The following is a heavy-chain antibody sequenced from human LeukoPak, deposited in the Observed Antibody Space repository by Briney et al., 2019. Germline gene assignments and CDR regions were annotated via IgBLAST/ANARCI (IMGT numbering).Heavy chain of an antibody. D-gene: IGHD1-7*01. V-gene: IGHV2-70*11. J-gene: IGHJ4*02. CDR2: IDWDDDK. CDR1: GISLSTSGMC. Sequence: ESGPTLVNPTQTLTLTCTFSGISLSTSGMCVSWIRQPPVKALEWLARIDWDDDKYYSTSLKTTLTISKDTAKNQVVLTMTNMDPVDTATYYCARGELELPDYWGQGTLVTVSS. CDR3: ARGELELPDY.